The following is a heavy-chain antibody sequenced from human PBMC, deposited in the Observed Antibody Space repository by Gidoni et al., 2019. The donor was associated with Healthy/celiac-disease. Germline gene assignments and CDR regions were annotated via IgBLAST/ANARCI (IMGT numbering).Heavy chain of an antibody. Sequence: EVQLVESGGGLVKPGGSLRLSCAAAGCHFSLHSMNWVPQAPGKGLEWVSSISSSSSYIYYADSVKGRFTISRDNAKNSLYLQMNSLRAEDTAVYYCARVYYDFWSGYRVNYYYYGMDVWGQGTTVTVSS. CDR3: ARVYYDFWSGYRVNYYYYGMDV. CDR2: ISSSSSYI. CDR1: GCHFSLHS. D-gene: IGHD3-3*01. J-gene: IGHJ6*02. V-gene: IGHV3-21*01.